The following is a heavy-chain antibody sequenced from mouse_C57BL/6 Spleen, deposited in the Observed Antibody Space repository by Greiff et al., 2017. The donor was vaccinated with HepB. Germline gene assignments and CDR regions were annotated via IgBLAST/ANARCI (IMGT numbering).Heavy chain of an antibody. J-gene: IGHJ1*03. D-gene: IGHD1-1*01. CDR1: GYAFSSYW. CDR2: IYPGDGDT. V-gene: IGHV1-80*01. CDR3: ARSFYYGSRRYFDV. Sequence: VQLQQSGAELVKPGASVKISCKASGYAFSSYWMNWVKQRPGKGLEWIGQIYPGDGDTNYNGKFKGKATLTADKSSSTAYMQLSSLTSEDSAVYFCARSFYYGSRRYFDVWGTGTTVTVSS.